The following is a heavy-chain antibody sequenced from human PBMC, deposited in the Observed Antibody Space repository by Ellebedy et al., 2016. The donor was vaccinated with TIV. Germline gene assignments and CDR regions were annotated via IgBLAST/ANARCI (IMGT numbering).Heavy chain of an antibody. CDR1: GFTFSDYY. Sequence: GESLKISCAASGFTFSDYYMSWIRQAPGKGLEWVSYISSSGSTIYYADSVKGRFTISRDNAKNSLYLQMNSLRAEDTAVYYCARAISGGYDLFDYWGQGTLVTVSS. J-gene: IGHJ4*02. V-gene: IGHV3-11*01. D-gene: IGHD5-12*01. CDR3: ARAISGGYDLFDY. CDR2: ISSSGSTI.